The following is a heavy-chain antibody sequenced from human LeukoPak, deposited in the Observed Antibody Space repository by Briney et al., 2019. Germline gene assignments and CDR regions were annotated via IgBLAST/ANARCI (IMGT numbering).Heavy chain of an antibody. V-gene: IGHV4-34*01. J-gene: IGHJ4*02. CDR2: INHSGST. Sequence: SETLSLTCAVYGGSFSGYYWSWIRQPPGKGLEWIGEINHSGSTNYNPSLKSRVTISVDTSKNQFSLKLSSVTAADTAVYYCARTHTSSGSTSDYWGQGTLVTVSS. CDR3: ARTHTSSGSTSDY. D-gene: IGHD6-19*01. CDR1: GGSFSGYY.